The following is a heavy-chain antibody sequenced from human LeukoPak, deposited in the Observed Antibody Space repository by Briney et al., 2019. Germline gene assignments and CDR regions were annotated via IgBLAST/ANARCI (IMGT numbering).Heavy chain of an antibody. CDR2: IRYDGSNK. D-gene: IGHD3-16*01. J-gene: IGHJ4*02. Sequence: GGSLRLSCAASGFTFSSYGMHWVRQAPGKGLEWVAFIRYDGSNKYYADSVKGRFTISRDNSKNTLYLQMNSLRAEDTAVYYCAREMAMITFWDYWGQGTLVTVSS. CDR3: AREMAMITFWDY. CDR1: GFTFSSYG. V-gene: IGHV3-30*02.